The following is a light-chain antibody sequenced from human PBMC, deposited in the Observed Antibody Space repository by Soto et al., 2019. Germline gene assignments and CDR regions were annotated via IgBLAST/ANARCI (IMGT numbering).Light chain of an antibody. Sequence: DIQMTQSPSTLSAYVGDRVTITCRASESVSSWLAWYQQKPGKAPKLLIYKASILESGVPSRFSGSGSGTEFTLTISSLQPDDFATYSCQQYDTYYSFGQGTKLEIK. CDR2: KAS. J-gene: IGKJ2*03. CDR3: QQYDTYYS. CDR1: ESVSSW. V-gene: IGKV1-5*03.